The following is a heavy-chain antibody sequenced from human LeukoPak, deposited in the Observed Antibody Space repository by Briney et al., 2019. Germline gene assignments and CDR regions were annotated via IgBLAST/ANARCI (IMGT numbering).Heavy chain of an antibody. D-gene: IGHD5-24*01. CDR3: ARDAMATIGWAFDY. CDR1: GGSISSSDW. CDR2: IYHSGTT. V-gene: IGHV4-4*02. Sequence: SETLSLTCAVSGGSISSSDWWSWVRQPPGKGLEWIGEIYHSGTTNYNPSLKSRVTISVDKSKNQFSLKLNSVTAADTAVYYCARDAMATIGWAFDYWGQGTLVTVSS. J-gene: IGHJ4*02.